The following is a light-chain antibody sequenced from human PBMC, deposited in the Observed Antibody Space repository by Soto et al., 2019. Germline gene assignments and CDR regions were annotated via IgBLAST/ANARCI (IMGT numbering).Light chain of an antibody. CDR1: SSDVGGYNF. V-gene: IGLV2-14*01. CDR3: SSYPSISTYV. J-gene: IGLJ1*01. Sequence: QFLLTQPASVSGSPGQPITISCTGTSSDVGGYNFLSWYHQHPHPAPKLMIHDITKRPSGVSNPLAGSNSRNRASLTISGFQAEDEADYYCSSYPSISTYVFGTGTRSPS. CDR2: DIT.